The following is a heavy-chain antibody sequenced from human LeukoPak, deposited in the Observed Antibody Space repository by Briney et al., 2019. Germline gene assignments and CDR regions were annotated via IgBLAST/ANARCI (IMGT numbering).Heavy chain of an antibody. Sequence: ASVKVSCKASGYTFTSYGISWVRQAPGQGLEWMGWISACNGNTNYAQKLQGRVTMTTDTSTSTAYMELRSLRSDDTAVYYCARDFATVVPAAGWFDPWGQGTLVTVSS. CDR1: GYTFTSYG. J-gene: IGHJ5*02. CDR2: ISACNGNT. D-gene: IGHD2-2*01. CDR3: ARDFATVVPAAGWFDP. V-gene: IGHV1-18*01.